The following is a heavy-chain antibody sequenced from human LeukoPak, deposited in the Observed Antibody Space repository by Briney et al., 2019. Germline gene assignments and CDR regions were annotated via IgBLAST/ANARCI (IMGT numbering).Heavy chain of an antibody. D-gene: IGHD6-13*01. CDR1: GFTFDDYA. V-gene: IGHV3-9*01. J-gene: IGHJ3*02. CDR3: AKSRGDSSSWLGPIEDAFDI. CDR2: ISWNSGSI. Sequence: GGSLRLSCAASGFTFDDYAMHWVRQAPGKGLEWVSGISWNSGSIGYADSVKGRFTISRDNAKNSLYLQMNSLRAEDTALYYCAKSRGDSSSWLGPIEDAFDIWGQGTMVTVSS.